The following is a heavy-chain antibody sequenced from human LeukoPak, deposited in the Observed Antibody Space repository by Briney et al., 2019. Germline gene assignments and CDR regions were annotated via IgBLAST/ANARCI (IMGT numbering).Heavy chain of an antibody. Sequence: PGGSLRLSCAASGFPFSSYWMAWVRQAPGKGLEWVSSISSVSTYINYADSVKGRFTISRDNAKNSVYLQMNSLRAEDTAVYYCARLIAAAGNGGFYFDYWGQGTLVTVSS. V-gene: IGHV3-21*01. D-gene: IGHD6-13*01. CDR1: GFPFSSYW. CDR3: ARLIAAAGNGGFYFDY. J-gene: IGHJ4*02. CDR2: ISSVSTYI.